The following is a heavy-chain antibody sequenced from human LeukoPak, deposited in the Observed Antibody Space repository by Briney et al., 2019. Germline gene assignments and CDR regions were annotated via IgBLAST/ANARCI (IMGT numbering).Heavy chain of an antibody. CDR2: ISSSSSTI. J-gene: IGHJ4*02. D-gene: IGHD5-24*01. CDR3: AREKGRYIHYFDY. V-gene: IGHV3-48*01. Sequence: PGGSLRLSCAASGFTFSTYSMNWVRQAPGKGLEWVSYISSSSSTIYYADSVKGRFTISRDNAKNSLYLQMNSLRAEDTAVYYCAREKGRYIHYFDYWGQGTLVTVSS. CDR1: GFTFSTYS.